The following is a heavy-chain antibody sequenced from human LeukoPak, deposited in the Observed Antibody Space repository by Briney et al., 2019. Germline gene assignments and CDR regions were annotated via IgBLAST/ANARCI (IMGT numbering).Heavy chain of an antibody. Sequence: ASVKVSCKASGGTFSSYAISWVRQAPGQGLEWMGGIIPIFGTANYAQKFQDRVTITADESTSTAYMELSSLRSEDTAVYYCARDLYYGDYYFDYWGQGTLVTVSS. CDR2: IIPIFGTA. CDR1: GGTFSSYA. V-gene: IGHV1-69*13. CDR3: ARDLYYGDYYFDY. J-gene: IGHJ4*02. D-gene: IGHD4-17*01.